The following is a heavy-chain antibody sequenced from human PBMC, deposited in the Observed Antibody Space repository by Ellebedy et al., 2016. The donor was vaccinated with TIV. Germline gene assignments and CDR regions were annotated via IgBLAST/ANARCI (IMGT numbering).Heavy chain of an antibody. V-gene: IGHV3-23*01. CDR3: AKGRGGGSDSSAPRYYFDY. D-gene: IGHD3-22*01. Sequence: GESLKISCAASGFTFSDSYLSWFRQAPGKGLEWVSTISSTGSRTYYADSVEGRFIISRDNSKKTLYLQMNSLRAEDTAIYYCAKGRGGGSDSSAPRYYFDYWGLGTLVTVSS. CDR2: ISSTGSRT. CDR1: GFTFSDSY. J-gene: IGHJ4*02.